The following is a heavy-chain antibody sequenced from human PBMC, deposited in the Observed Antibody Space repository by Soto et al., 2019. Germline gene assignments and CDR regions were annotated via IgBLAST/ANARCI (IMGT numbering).Heavy chain of an antibody. D-gene: IGHD6-19*01. CDR1: GFTFSSYA. CDR3: ERDGRERQWRDFFDY. J-gene: IGHJ4*02. CDR2: MSHDGRNK. V-gene: IGHV3-30*04. Sequence: QVQLVESGGGVVQPGTSLRLSCAASGFTFSSYAIHWVRQAPGEGLEWVAVMSHDGRNKYYAESVKGRFTISRDNSKNTRFLQMNSRRPEDTAVYYCERDGRERQWRDFFDYWGQGTLVTVSS.